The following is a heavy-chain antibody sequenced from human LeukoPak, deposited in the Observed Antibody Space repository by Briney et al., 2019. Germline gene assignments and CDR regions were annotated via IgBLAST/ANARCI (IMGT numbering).Heavy chain of an antibody. CDR3: ARLRFADPKWAWFDP. J-gene: IGHJ5*02. CDR1: GGSISSSSYY. Sequence: SETLSLTCTVSGGSISSSSYYWGWIRQPPGKGLEWIGSIYYSGSTYYNPSLKSRVTISVDTSKNQFSLKLSSVTAADTAVYYCARLRFADPKWAWFDPWGQGTLVTVSS. V-gene: IGHV4-39*01. CDR2: IYYSGST. D-gene: IGHD3-10*01.